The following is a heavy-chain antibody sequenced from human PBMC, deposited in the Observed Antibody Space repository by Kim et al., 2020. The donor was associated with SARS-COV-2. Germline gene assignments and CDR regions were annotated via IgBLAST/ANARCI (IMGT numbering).Heavy chain of an antibody. CDR1: GYTFTSYG. CDR3: ARLYSSGWYEPLGDFDY. Sequence: ASVKVSCKASGYTFTSYGISWVRQAPGQGLEWMGWISAYNGNTNYAQKLQGRVTMTTDTSTSTAYMELRSLRSDDTAVYYCARLYSSGWYEPLGDFDYWGQGTLVTVSS. V-gene: IGHV1-18*04. CDR2: ISAYNGNT. J-gene: IGHJ4*02. D-gene: IGHD6-19*01.